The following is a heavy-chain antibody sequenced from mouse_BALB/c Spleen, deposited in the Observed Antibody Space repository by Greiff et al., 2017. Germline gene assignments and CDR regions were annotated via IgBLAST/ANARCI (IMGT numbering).Heavy chain of an antibody. J-gene: IGHJ3*01. V-gene: IGHV5-6-5*01. Sequence: DVQLQESGGGLVKPGGSLKLSCAASGFTFSSYAMSWVRQTPEKRLEWVASISSGGSTYYPDSVKGRFTISRDNARNILYLQMSSLRSEDTAMYYCARDSTASFAYWGQGTLVTVSA. CDR2: ISSGGST. D-gene: IGHD1-2*01. CDR3: ARDSTASFAY. CDR1: GFTFSSYA.